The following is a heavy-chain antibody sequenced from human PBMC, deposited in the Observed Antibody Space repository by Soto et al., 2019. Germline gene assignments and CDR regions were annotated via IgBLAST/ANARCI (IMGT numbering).Heavy chain of an antibody. CDR3: ATSQKGYNWNYFDH. J-gene: IGHJ4*02. V-gene: IGHV4-39*01. D-gene: IGHD1-20*01. Sequence: SETRSLTCAVSGASISGGYYYWAWLRQSPVKGPEWIGSVFYTGFTSYNPSLESRVSVSVDTSKSQFSLKLSAVTAADTAVYYCATSQKGYNWNYFDHWGQGALVTVS. CDR2: VFYTGFT. CDR1: GASISGGYYY.